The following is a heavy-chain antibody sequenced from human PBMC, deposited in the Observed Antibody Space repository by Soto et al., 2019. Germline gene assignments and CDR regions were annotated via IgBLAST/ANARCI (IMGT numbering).Heavy chain of an antibody. CDR1: GFTFSSYA. D-gene: IGHD6-13*01. CDR2: ISGSGGST. J-gene: IGHJ5*02. V-gene: IGHV3-23*01. Sequence: GGSLRLSCAASGFTFSSYAMSWVRQAPGKGLGWVSAISGSGGSTYYADSVKGRFTISRDNSKNTLYLQMNSLRAEDTAVYYCAKDLGIAALYNWFDPWGQGTLVTVSS. CDR3: AKDLGIAALYNWFDP.